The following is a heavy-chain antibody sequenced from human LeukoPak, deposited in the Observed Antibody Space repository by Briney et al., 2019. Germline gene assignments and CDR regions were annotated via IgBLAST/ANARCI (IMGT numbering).Heavy chain of an antibody. V-gene: IGHV3-53*01. CDR3: AKDRGVLPPGRFDY. CDR1: GFTVSSNY. Sequence: GGSLRLSCAASGFTVSSNYMSWVRQAPGKGLEWVSVIYSGGSTYYADSVKGRFTISRDNSKNTLYLQMNSLRAEDTAVYHCAKDRGVLPPGRFDYWGQGTLVTVSS. CDR2: IYSGGST. J-gene: IGHJ4*02. D-gene: IGHD3-10*01.